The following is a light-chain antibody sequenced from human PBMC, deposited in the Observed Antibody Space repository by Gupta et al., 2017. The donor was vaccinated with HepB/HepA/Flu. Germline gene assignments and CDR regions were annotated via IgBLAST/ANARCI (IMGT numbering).Light chain of an antibody. J-gene: IGLJ2*01. CDR3: YSRDTSGIHLNGV. V-gene: IGLV3-19*01. CDR1: SIRSYY. Sequence: SSELTQDPAVSVALGQTVRITCQGDSIRSYYASWYQQKPGQAPVLVIYGKNNRPSGIPDRFSGSSSGYTASSTITGDQAEDEADYDYYSRDTSGIHLNGVFGGGTKLTVL. CDR2: GKN.